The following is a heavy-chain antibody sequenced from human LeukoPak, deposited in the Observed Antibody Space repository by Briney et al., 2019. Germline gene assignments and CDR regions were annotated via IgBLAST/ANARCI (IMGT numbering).Heavy chain of an antibody. CDR2: IRYEGSNK. V-gene: IGHV3-30*02. CDR1: GFIFSGYG. D-gene: IGHD6-13*01. CDR3: AKESDVAAAGIDY. Sequence: PGGSLRLSCAASGFIFSGYGMRWVRQAPGKGLQWVTFIRYEGSNKYYADSVKGRFTISRDNSKNTLYLQMNSLRVEDTAVYYCAKESDVAAAGIDYWGQGTLVTVSS. J-gene: IGHJ4*02.